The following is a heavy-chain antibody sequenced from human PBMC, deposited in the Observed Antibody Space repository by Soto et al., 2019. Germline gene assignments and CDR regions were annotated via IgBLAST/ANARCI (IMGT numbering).Heavy chain of an antibody. J-gene: IGHJ4*02. D-gene: IGHD6-19*01. CDR3: ARDDVGSAWPY. CDR2: INCDNGNT. V-gene: IGHV1-3*01. Sequence: QVQLVQSGADVKKPGASVKVSCKTSGYNFIENAVHWVRQAPGQGLEWTGWINCDNGNTKYSRKMQGRLIISRDKSATTVYMELSALTSEDTAVYFCARDDVGSAWPYWGQGTLVSVSS. CDR1: GYNFIENA.